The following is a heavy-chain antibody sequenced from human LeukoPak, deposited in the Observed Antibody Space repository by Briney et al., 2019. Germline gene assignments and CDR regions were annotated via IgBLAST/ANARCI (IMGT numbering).Heavy chain of an antibody. CDR1: GGSISSSSDF. J-gene: IGHJ4*02. CDR3: ARHRWDGTFNFDY. CDR2: IYYSGRT. V-gene: IGHV4-39*01. D-gene: IGHD1-1*01. Sequence: SETLSLTCTVSGGSISSSSDFWGWIRQPPGKGLEWIGSIYYSGRTYNNPSLKSRVTISVDTSKNQFSQKLSSVTAADTAVYYCARHRWDGTFNFDYWGQGTLVPVSS.